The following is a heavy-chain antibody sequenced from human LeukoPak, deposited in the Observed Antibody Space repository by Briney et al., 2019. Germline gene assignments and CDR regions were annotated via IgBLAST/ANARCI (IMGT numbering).Heavy chain of an antibody. CDR3: ARHVWGSYRYFDY. CDR1: GGSISSSSYY. J-gene: IGHJ4*02. Sequence: SETLSLTCTVSGGSISSSSYYWGWIRQPPGTGLEWIGSIYYSGSTYYNPSLKSRVTISADTSENQFSLKLSSVTAADTAVYYCARHVWGSYRYFDYWGQGTLVTASS. CDR2: IYYSGST. D-gene: IGHD3-16*02. V-gene: IGHV4-39*01.